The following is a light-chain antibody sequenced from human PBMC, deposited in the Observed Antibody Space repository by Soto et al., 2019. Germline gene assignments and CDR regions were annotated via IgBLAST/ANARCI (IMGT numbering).Light chain of an antibody. CDR3: CPYAGSYIL. J-gene: IGLJ2*01. CDR1: SSDVGGYNY. CDR2: DVS. Sequence: QSALTQPRSVSGSPGQSVTISCTGTSSDVGGYNYVSWYQQHPGKAPKLMIYDVSKRPSGVPDRFSGSKSGNTASLTISGLQAEDEADYYCCPYAGSYILFGGGTKLTVL. V-gene: IGLV2-11*01.